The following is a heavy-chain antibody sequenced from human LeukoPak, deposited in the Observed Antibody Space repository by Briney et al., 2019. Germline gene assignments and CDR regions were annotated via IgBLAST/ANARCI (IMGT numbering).Heavy chain of an antibody. D-gene: IGHD2-8*01. CDR3: ARVSALYCTNGVCYNRGFDY. J-gene: IGHJ4*02. CDR2: INHSGST. CDR1: GDSISTYH. V-gene: IGHV4-34*01. Sequence: PSETLSLTCSVSGDSISTYHWSWIRQPPGKGLEWIGEINHSGSTNYNPSLKSRVTISVDTSKNQFSLKLSSVTAADTAVYYCARVSALYCTNGVCYNRGFDYWGQGTLVTVSS.